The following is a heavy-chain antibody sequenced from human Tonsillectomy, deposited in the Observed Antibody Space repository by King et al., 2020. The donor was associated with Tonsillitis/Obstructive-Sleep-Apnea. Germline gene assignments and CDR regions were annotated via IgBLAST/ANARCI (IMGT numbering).Heavy chain of an antibody. D-gene: IGHD2-2*01. CDR1: GGSFSGYY. V-gene: IGHV4-34*01. CDR2: INHSGST. J-gene: IGHJ6*03. CDR3: ARGGLSVPAAHYYMDV. Sequence: VQLQQWGAGLLKPSETLSLTCAVYGGSFSGYYWSWIRQPPGKGLEWIGEINHSGSTNYNPSLKSRVTISVDTSKNQFSLKLSSVTAADTAVYYCARGGLSVPAAHYYMDVWGKGTTVTVSS.